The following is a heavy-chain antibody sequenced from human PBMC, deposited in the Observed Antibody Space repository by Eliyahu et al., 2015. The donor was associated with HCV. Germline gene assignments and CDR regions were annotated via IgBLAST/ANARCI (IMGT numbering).Heavy chain of an antibody. V-gene: IGHV4-39*01. J-gene: IGHJ5*02. Sequence: QLQLQESGPGLVKPSETLSLTCAVSSGSISSSSYYWGWIRQPPGKGLEWIGSIYYSGTTYYNPSLKSRVTISVDTSKNQFSLKVSSVTAADTAVYYCARQIRRQDIVVVVAATACWFDPWGQGTLVTVSS. D-gene: IGHD2-15*01. CDR2: IYYSGTT. CDR3: ARQIRRQDIVVVVAATACWFDP. CDR1: SGSISSSSYY.